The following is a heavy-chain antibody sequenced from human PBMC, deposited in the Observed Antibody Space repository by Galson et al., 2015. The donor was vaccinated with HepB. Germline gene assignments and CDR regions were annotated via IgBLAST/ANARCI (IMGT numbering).Heavy chain of an antibody. D-gene: IGHD5-12*01. CDR2: MNPNSGNT. CDR3: ARALRGGYDLSPPAYYYYYYMDV. CDR1: GYTFTSYD. Sequence: SVKVSCKASGYTFTSYDINWVRQATGQGLEWMGWMNPNSGNTGYAQKFQGRVTMTRNTSISTAYMELSSLRSEDTAVYYCARALRGGYDLSPPAYYYYYYMDVWGKGTTVTVSS. J-gene: IGHJ6*03. V-gene: IGHV1-8*01.